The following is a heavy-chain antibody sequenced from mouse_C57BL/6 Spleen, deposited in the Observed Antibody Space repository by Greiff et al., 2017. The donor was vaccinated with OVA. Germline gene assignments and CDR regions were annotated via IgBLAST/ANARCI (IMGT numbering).Heavy chain of an antibody. J-gene: IGHJ2*01. CDR2: IYPGDGDT. Sequence: QVQLKQSGAELVKPGASVKISCKASGYAFSSYWMNWVKQRPGKGLEWIGQIYPGDGDTNYNGKFKGKATLTADKSSSKASMQLSSLASEDSAVYFCARWVTTVVFDYWGQGTTLTVSS. D-gene: IGHD1-1*01. CDR3: ARWVTTVVFDY. V-gene: IGHV1-80*01. CDR1: GYAFSSYW.